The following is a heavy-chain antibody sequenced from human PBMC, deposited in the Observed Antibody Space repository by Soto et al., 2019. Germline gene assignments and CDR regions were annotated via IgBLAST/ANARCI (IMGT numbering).Heavy chain of an antibody. J-gene: IGHJ5*02. V-gene: IGHV1-18*01. Sequence: QVQLVQSGAEVKKPGASVKVSCKASGYTFPSYGISWVRQAPGQGLEWMGWINAYNGNTNYAQKLQGRVTMTTDTPPSTAHMELRSLRSDDTAVYYCARVLPPFDPWGQGTLVTVSS. CDR1: GYTFPSYG. CDR2: INAYNGNT. CDR3: ARVLPPFDP.